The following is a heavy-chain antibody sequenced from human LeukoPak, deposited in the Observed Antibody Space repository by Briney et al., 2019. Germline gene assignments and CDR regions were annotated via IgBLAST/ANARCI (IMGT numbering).Heavy chain of an antibody. D-gene: IGHD2-15*01. V-gene: IGHV3-23*01. CDR2: ISRSGGST. CDR1: GFTFSSYA. Sequence: GGSLRLSCAASGFTFSSYAMRWVRQAPRKGLEWVSAISRSGGSTYYADSVKGRFTLSRDNSKNTLYLQMNSLSAEDTAVYYCAKVVARDIVVVVAATYYFDYWGQGTLVTVSS. CDR3: AKVVARDIVVVVAATYYFDY. J-gene: IGHJ4*02.